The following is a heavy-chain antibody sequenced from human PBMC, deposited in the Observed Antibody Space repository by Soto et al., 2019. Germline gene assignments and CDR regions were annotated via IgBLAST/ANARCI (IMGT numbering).Heavy chain of an antibody. CDR1: GYRFTNSW. V-gene: IGHV5-51*01. D-gene: IGHD3-16*01. J-gene: IGHJ6*02. Sequence: GESLKISCKGSGYRFTNSWIGWVRQMPGKGLEWMGIIYPGDSDTRYSPSFQGQVTISVDKSISTAYLQWSSLKASDTAMYYYAKHKGRSSEGEEEDIYKEKYSYSGMDVWGQGTTVTVS. CDR2: IYPGDSDT. CDR3: AKHKGRSSEGEEEDIYKEKYSYSGMDV.